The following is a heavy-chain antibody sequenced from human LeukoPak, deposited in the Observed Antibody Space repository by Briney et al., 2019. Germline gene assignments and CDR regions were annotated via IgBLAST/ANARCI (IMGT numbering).Heavy chain of an antibody. CDR3: GRGGDGIDN. Sequence: GGSLRLSCAASGFTFEDYCMSWVRQVPGKGLVWVSRINVDETNAYADSVRGRFTISRDNAKNTMYLQMNSLRAEDTAVYFCGRGGDGIDNWGQGTTVIVSS. J-gene: IGHJ3*02. CDR2: INVDETNA. V-gene: IGHV3-74*01. CDR1: GFTFEDYC.